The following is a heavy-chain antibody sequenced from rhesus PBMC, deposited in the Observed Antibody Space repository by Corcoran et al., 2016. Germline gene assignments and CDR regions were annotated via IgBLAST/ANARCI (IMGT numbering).Heavy chain of an antibody. J-gene: IGHJ4*01. V-gene: IGHV4-93*02. Sequence: QVPMQVSGPAVVTHSEPLSIPCAFSCGSICSYSWWIWVRQSPGKGLECIRVIYCIGGGTAYNPFLKSRVSISMDTPKNQWSLKVTSVTAADTAVYYCASTDCSNSDCSSGDYWGQGVLVTVSS. CDR3: ASTDCSNSDCSSGDY. CDR2: IYCIGGGT. CDR1: CGSICSYSW. D-gene: IGHD2-15*01.